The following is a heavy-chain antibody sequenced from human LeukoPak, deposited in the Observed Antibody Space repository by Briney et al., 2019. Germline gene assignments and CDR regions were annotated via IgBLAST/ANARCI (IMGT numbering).Heavy chain of an antibody. D-gene: IGHD4-23*01. V-gene: IGHV3-73*01. CDR3: TRDTNSLGDY. J-gene: IGHJ4*02. CDR1: GFTFSDSA. CDR2: IRSRTNSYAT. Sequence: GESLTLSCAASGFTFSDSAIHWVRQAAGKGLEWVGRIRSRTNSYATAYDASVKGRFTISRDDSKNTAYLQMNSLKTEETAVYYCTRDTNSLGDYWGEGTLVTVS.